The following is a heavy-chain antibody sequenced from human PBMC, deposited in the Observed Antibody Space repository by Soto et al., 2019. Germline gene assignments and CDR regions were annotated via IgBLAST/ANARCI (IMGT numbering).Heavy chain of an antibody. CDR3: ARVLRTAVDY. V-gene: IGHV3-30-3*01. CDR2: ISYDGNNK. J-gene: IGHJ4*02. Sequence: QVQLVESGGGVVQPGRSLRLSCAASGFTFSNYAMHWVRRAPGKGLEWVAVISYDGNNKYFADSVKGRFTISRDNSKNTLYLQVNSLRAEDTAVYYCARVLRTAVDYWGQGTLVTVSS. D-gene: IGHD5-18*01. CDR1: GFTFSNYA.